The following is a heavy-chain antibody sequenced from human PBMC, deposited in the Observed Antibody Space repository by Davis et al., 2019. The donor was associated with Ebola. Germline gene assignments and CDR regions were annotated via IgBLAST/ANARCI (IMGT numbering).Heavy chain of an antibody. J-gene: IGHJ4*02. CDR1: GFTFDDYG. CDR2: IWYDGRNQ. V-gene: IGHV3-30*02. D-gene: IGHD2-2*01. CDR3: AKDPAGHAAGDDF. Sequence: GESLKISCAASGFTFDDYGMHWVRQAPGKGLEWVAFIWYDGRNQHYIDSVKGRFTVSRDNSKNTLYLHMDNLRLDDTALYYCAKDPAGHAAGDDFWGQGTLVIVSS.